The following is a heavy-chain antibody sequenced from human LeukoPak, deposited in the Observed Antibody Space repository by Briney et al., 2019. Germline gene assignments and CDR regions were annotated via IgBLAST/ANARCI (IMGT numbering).Heavy chain of an antibody. CDR2: INPNSGGT. Sequence: EASVKVSCKASGYTFTGYYMHWVRQAPGQGLEWMGWINPNSGGTNYAQKFQGRVTMTRDTSISTAYMELSRLRSDDTAVYYCARDRGMITFGGVIGYWGQGTLVTVSS. D-gene: IGHD3-16*02. CDR1: GYTFTGYY. CDR3: ARDRGMITFGGVIGY. V-gene: IGHV1-2*02. J-gene: IGHJ4*02.